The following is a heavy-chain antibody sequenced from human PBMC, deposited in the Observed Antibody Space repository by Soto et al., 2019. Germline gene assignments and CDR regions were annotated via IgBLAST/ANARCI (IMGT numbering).Heavy chain of an antibody. CDR1: GGSISSGDYY. D-gene: IGHD5-12*01. CDR3: ARGGGGDDVGDY. CDR2: IYYSGST. Sequence: QVQLQESGPGLVKPSQTLSLTCTVSGGSISSGDYYWSWIRQPPGKGLEWIGYIYYSGSTYYNPSLKIRGTTSVATPKNEFSLRLSSVTGGDTAVFYWARGGGGDDVGDYWGQGTLVTVSS. V-gene: IGHV4-30-4*01. J-gene: IGHJ4*02.